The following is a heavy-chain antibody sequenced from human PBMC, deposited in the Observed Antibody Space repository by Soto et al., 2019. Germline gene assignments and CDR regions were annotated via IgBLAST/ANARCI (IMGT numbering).Heavy chain of an antibody. CDR2: INHSGST. D-gene: IGHD2-15*01. CDR3: ARSGYCSGGSCYSPLERPGRGYFDY. Sequence: PSETLSLTCAVYGGSFSGYYWSWIRQPPGKGLEWIGEINHSGSTNYNPSLKSRVTISVDTSKNQFSLKLSSVTAADTAVYYCARSGYCSGGSCYSPLERPGRGYFDYWGQGTLVTVSS. V-gene: IGHV4-34*01. CDR1: GGSFSGYY. J-gene: IGHJ4*02.